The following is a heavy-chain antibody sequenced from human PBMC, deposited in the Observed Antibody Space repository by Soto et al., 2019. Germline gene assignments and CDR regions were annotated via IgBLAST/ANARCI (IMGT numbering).Heavy chain of an antibody. J-gene: IGHJ4*02. Sequence: PGGSLRLSCAASGFTFSNAWMSWVRQAPGKGLEWVGRIKSKTDGGTTDYAAPVKGRFTISRDDSKNTLYLQMNSLKTEDTAVYYCTTERDYVWGSYRYPIDYWGQGTLVTVSS. CDR1: GFTFSNAW. CDR3: TTERDYVWGSYRYPIDY. D-gene: IGHD3-16*02. CDR2: IKSKTDGGTT. V-gene: IGHV3-15*01.